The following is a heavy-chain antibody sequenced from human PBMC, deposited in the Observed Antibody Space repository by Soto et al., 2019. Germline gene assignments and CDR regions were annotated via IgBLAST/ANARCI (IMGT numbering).Heavy chain of an antibody. CDR1: GGSFSGYY. V-gene: IGHV4-34*01. J-gene: IGHJ6*02. Sequence: SETLSLTCAVYGGSFSGYYWSWIRQPPGKGLEWIGEINHSGSTNYNPSLKSRVTISVDTSKNQFSLKLSSVTAADTAVYYCARITAVAGGTMDVWGQGTTVTVSS. CDR2: INHSGST. D-gene: IGHD6-19*01. CDR3: ARITAVAGGTMDV.